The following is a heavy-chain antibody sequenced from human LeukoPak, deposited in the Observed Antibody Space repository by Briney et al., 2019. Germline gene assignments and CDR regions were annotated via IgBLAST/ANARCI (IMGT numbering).Heavy chain of an antibody. CDR1: GGSFSGYY. Sequence: SETLSLTCAVYGGSFSGYYWSWIRQPPGKGLEWIGEINHSGSTNYNPSLKSRVTISVDTSKHQFSLKLSSVTAADTAVYYCARGIWGVSTGTYFDYWGQGTLVTVSS. J-gene: IGHJ4*02. CDR3: ARGIWGVSTGTYFDY. V-gene: IGHV4-34*01. D-gene: IGHD1-1*01. CDR2: INHSGST.